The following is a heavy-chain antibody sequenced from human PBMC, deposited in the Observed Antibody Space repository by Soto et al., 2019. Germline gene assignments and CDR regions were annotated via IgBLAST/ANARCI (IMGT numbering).Heavy chain of an antibody. CDR2: IYYSGST. CDR3: ARHPVIPLTEQLVHLLSY. Sequence: SETLSLTCTVSGGSISSSSYYWGWIRQPPGKGLEWIGSIYYSGSTYYNPSLKSRVTISVDTSKNQFSLKLSSVTAADTAVYYCARHPVIPLTEQLVHLLSYCGQGTLVPVSS. V-gene: IGHV4-39*01. D-gene: IGHD6-13*01. J-gene: IGHJ1*01. CDR1: GGSISSSSYY.